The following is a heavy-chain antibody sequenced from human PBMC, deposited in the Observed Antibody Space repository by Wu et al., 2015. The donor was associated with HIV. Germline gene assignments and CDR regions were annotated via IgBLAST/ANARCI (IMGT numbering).Heavy chain of an antibody. V-gene: IGHV1-18*04. Sequence: QVQLVQSGAEVKKPGASVKVSCKTSGYTFTNYAISWVRQAPGQGLEWMGWISTYDGNTNYAQNLQGRVTMTTDTSTSTAYMELRSLRSDDTAVYYCARDAYYYDSSGYYWDFDYWGQGTLVTVSS. CDR1: GYTFTNYA. CDR2: ISTYDGNT. D-gene: IGHD3-22*01. CDR3: ARDAYYYDSSGYYWDFDY. J-gene: IGHJ4*02.